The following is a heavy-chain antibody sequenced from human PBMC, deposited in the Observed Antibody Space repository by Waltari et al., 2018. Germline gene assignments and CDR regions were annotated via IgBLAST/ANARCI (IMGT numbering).Heavy chain of an antibody. D-gene: IGHD3-16*01. V-gene: IGHV1-69*04. J-gene: IGHJ4*02. CDR2: IIPILGIA. Sequence: QVQLVQSGAEVKKPGSSVKVSCKASGGTFSSYAISWVRQVPGQGLEWMGRIIPILGIANYAQKFQGRVTITADKSTSTAYMELSSLRSEDTAVYYCAREGTFMTTLFEWGQGTLVTVSS. CDR1: GGTFSSYA. CDR3: AREGTFMTTLFE.